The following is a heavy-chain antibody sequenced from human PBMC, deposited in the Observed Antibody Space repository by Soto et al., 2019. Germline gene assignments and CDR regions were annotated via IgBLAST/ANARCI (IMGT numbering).Heavy chain of an antibody. V-gene: IGHV4-39*01. CDR1: GGSINSSSYF. CDR2: IYYSGST. Sequence: QLQLQESGPGLVKPSETLSLTCSVSGGSINSSSYFWGWVRQPPGKGLEWLGSIYYSGSTYYNPTLRSRVTISVDTSKKHFSLKLSSVTAADTAVFYCARHYSSGSRNWFDPWGQGTLVTVSS. J-gene: IGHJ5*02. CDR3: ARHYSSGSRNWFDP. D-gene: IGHD6-19*01.